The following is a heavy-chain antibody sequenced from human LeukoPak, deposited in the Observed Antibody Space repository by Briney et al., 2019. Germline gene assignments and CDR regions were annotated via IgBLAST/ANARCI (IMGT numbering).Heavy chain of an antibody. D-gene: IGHD3-22*01. Sequence: GGSLILSCAASGFIFNKYAMSWVRQAPGKGLEWVSTSSGYGGNTYYADSVKGRFTITRDTPRSTLYLQMNSLRAEDTAVYYCAKDRGYYDSSGEDAFDMWGQGTMVTVSS. J-gene: IGHJ3*02. CDR1: GFIFNKYA. CDR2: SSGYGGNT. CDR3: AKDRGYYDSSGEDAFDM. V-gene: IGHV3-23*01.